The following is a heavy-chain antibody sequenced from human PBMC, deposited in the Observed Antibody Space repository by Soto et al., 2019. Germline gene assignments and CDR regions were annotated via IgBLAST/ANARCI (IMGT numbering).Heavy chain of an antibody. D-gene: IGHD6-13*01. V-gene: IGHV4-4*02. CDR1: GDSISSTNW. CDR2: IYHSGST. Sequence: QVQLQESGPGLVKPSGTLSLTCAVSGDSISSTNWWSWVRQPPGKGLEWIGDIYHSGSTNYNPSLKSRVILSVDKSKNQFFLKLKSVTAADTAVYYCARGERQQQRDPWGRGTLVTVSS. CDR3: ARGERQQQRDP. J-gene: IGHJ5*02.